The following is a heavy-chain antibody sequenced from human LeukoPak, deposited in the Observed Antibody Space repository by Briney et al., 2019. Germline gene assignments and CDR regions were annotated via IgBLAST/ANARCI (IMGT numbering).Heavy chain of an antibody. CDR3: TRTWAHYYSMEV. D-gene: IGHD1-26*01. Sequence: SQTLSLTCTVSGGSISSGGYYWSWIRQPPGKGLEWIGYIYHSGSTYYNPSLKSRVTISVDSSKNQFSLKLTSVTAADTAVYYCTRTWAHYYSMEVWGKGTTVTVSS. J-gene: IGHJ6*03. CDR1: GGSISSGGYY. V-gene: IGHV4-30-2*01. CDR2: IYHSGST.